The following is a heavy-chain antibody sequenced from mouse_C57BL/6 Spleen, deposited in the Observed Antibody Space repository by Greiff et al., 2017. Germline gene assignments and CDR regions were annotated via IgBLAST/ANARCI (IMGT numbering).Heavy chain of an antibody. J-gene: IGHJ2*01. D-gene: IGHD2-10*02. CDR1: GYSITSRYY. CDR2: ISYDGSN. Sequence: VQLKESGPGLVKPSQSLSLTCSVTGYSITSRYYWNWIRQFPGNKLEWMGFISYDGSNYYNPSLKNRISITRDTSKNQFFLKLNSVTTEDTATXYCSREKFPSTTGSYWGQGTTLTVSS. CDR3: SREKFPSTTGSY. V-gene: IGHV3-6*01.